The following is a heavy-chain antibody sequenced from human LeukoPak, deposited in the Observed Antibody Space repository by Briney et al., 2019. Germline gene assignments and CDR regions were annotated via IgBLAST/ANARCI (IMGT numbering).Heavy chain of an antibody. J-gene: IGHJ4*02. CDR1: GFPFSSYW. Sequence: GGSLRLSCVASGFPFSSYWMTWVRQAPGKGLEWVANTKEDGSESYYVDSVKGRFTISRDNTKNSLYLQMNSLRAEDTAVYYCARFPRDPWRFDYWGQGTLVSVSS. CDR3: ARFPRDPWRFDY. V-gene: IGHV3-7*03. D-gene: IGHD5-12*01. CDR2: TKEDGSES.